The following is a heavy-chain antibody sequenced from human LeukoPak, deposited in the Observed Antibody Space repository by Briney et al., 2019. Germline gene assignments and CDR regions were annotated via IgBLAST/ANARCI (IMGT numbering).Heavy chain of an antibody. D-gene: IGHD2/OR15-2a*01. CDR1: GFTFSSYA. CDR3: AKGARVIPAFFDY. CDR2: INGSGGIT. Sequence: PGGSLRLSCAASGFTFSSYAMNWVRQAPGKGLEWVSAINGSGGITYYADSVKGRFTISRDNSKNTLFLQMNNLRAEDTAVYYCAKGARVIPAFFDYWGQGTLVTVSS. V-gene: IGHV3-23*01. J-gene: IGHJ4*02.